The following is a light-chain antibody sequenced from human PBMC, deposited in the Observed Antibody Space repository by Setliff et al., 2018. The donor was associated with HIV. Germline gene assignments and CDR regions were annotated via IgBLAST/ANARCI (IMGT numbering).Light chain of an antibody. Sequence: HSVLTQPASVSGSPGQSITISCTGSSSDVGGYDYVSWYQQYPGKAPKLLIFDVSHRRSGISNRFSGSKSDNTASLTISGLQPEDEADYYCCSYTTSNNGVVFGGGTKVTV. CDR3: CSYTTSNNGVV. CDR2: DVS. CDR1: SSDVGGYDY. V-gene: IGLV2-14*01. J-gene: IGLJ2*01.